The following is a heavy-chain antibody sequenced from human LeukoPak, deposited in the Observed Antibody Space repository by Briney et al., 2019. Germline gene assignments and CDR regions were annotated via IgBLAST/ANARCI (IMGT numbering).Heavy chain of an antibody. D-gene: IGHD3-10*01. CDR1: GYTFTSYG. V-gene: IGHV1-18*01. CDR2: ISAYNGNT. Sequence: GASVKVSCKASGYTFTSYGISWVRQAPGQGLEWMGWISAYNGNTNYAQKLQGRVTMTTDTSTSTAYMELRSLRSDDTAVYYCARGQGYYGSGSYRVDYYYYMDVWGKGTTVTISS. J-gene: IGHJ6*03. CDR3: ARGQGYYGSGSYRVDYYYYMDV.